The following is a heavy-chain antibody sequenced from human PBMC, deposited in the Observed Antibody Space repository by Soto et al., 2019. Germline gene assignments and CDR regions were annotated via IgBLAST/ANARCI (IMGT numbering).Heavy chain of an antibody. CDR2: ISAYNGNT. J-gene: IGHJ4*02. V-gene: IGHV1-18*01. CDR1: GYTFTSYG. D-gene: IGHD6-13*01. CDR3: ARDLALFIAAAGPQGDY. Sequence: QVQLVQSGAEVKKPGVSVKVSCKASGYTFTSYGISWVRQAPGQGLEWMGWISAYNGNTNYAQKLQGRVTMTTDTSTSTAYMELRSLRSDDTAVYYCARDLALFIAAAGPQGDYWGQGTLVTVSS.